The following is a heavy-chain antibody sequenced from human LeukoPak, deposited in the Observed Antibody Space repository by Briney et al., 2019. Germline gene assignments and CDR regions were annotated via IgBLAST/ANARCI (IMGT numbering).Heavy chain of an antibody. CDR3: ARGRASTTIFDY. D-gene: IGHD5-12*01. V-gene: IGHV3-7*03. J-gene: IGHJ4*02. CDR1: GFSFSSYW. Sequence: GGSLRLSCAASGFSFSSYWMSWVRQAPGKGLEWVANIKQEGSEKYYVDSGKGRFTISRNNAKNSLYVQMNSLRADDTAMYYCARGRASTTIFDYWGQGTLVTVSS. CDR2: IKQEGSEK.